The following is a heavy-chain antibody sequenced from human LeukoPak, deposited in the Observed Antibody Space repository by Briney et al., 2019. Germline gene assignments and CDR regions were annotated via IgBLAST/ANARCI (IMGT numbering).Heavy chain of an antibody. CDR1: GFSFSNYG. V-gene: IGHV3-64*01. CDR2: ISSNGGST. J-gene: IGHJ4*02. CDR3: AREDWGSFDY. D-gene: IGHD7-27*01. Sequence: GGSLRLSCAASGFSFSNYGMHWVRHPQGTGLEYVSAISSNGGSTYYANSVKGRFTISRDNSKNTVFLQMGSLRAEDMAVYYCAREDWGSFDYWGQGTLVTVSS.